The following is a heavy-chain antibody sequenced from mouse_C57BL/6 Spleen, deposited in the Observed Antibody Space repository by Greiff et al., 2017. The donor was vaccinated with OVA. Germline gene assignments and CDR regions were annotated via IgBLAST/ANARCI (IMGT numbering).Heavy chain of an antibody. V-gene: IGHV1-80*01. D-gene: IGHD4-1*01. J-gene: IGHJ2*01. CDR3: ARKDWDKNYFDY. CDR1: GYAFSSYW. Sequence: QVQLQQSGAELVKPGASVKISCKASGYAFSSYWMNWVKQRPGKGLEWIGLIYPGDGDTNYNGKFKGKATLTADKSSSTAYMQLSSLTSEDSAVDFCARKDWDKNYFDYWGQGTTLTVSS. CDR2: IYPGDGDT.